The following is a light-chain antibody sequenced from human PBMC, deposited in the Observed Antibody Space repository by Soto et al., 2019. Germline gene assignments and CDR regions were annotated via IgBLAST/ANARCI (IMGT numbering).Light chain of an antibody. V-gene: IGKV3-11*01. Sequence: EIVLTQSPATLSLSPGERATLSCRASQSVSSYLAWYQQKPGQAPRLLIYDASNRATGIPARFSGSGSGTDFTRTISSREPEDFAVYYCQQRSNWPLFSFGPGTNVDIK. CDR1: QSVSSY. CDR3: QQRSNWPLFS. CDR2: DAS. J-gene: IGKJ3*01.